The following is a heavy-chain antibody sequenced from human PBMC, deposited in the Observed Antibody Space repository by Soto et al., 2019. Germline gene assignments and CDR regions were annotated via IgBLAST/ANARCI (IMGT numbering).Heavy chain of an antibody. V-gene: IGHV3-30*18. CDR3: VKRGTSSLYYGMDV. Sequence: QVQLVESGGGVVQPGRSLRLSCAASGFTFSSYGMHWVRQAPGKGLEWVAVISYDGSNKYYADSVKGRFTISRDNSKNTLYLQMNSLRAEDTAVYYCVKRGTSSLYYGMDVWGQGTTVTVSS. D-gene: IGHD2-15*01. CDR2: ISYDGSNK. J-gene: IGHJ6*02. CDR1: GFTFSSYG.